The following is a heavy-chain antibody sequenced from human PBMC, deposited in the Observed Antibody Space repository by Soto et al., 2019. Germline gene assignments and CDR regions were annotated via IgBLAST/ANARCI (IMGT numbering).Heavy chain of an antibody. V-gene: IGHV1-69*02. CDR2: IIPILGIA. CDR1: GGNFSSYT. D-gene: IGHD3-10*02. J-gene: IGHJ3*02. Sequence: ASVKVSCKAAGGNFSSYTISWVRQAPGQGLEWMGRIIPILGIANYAQKFQGGVTITADKSTRTAYMEQVSLRSEDTAEYYCARAVRGVIITPTDAFDIWGQGTMVTVSS. CDR3: ARAVRGVIITPTDAFDI.